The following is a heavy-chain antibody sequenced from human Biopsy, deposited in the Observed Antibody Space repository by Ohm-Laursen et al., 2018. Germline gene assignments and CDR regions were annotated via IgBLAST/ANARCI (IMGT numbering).Heavy chain of an antibody. CDR3: ARGRRNTSMFKGHSGHAFDI. V-gene: IGHV1-18*01. Sequence: SSVKVSCKTSGYTFSNYGINWVRQAPGQGLEWMGWISAYNGNTYSAQKVQGRVSMTTDTSTTTAYMELRSLRSDDTAVYYCARGRRNTSMFKGHSGHAFDIWGQGTMVTVSS. CDR2: ISAYNGNT. D-gene: IGHD5-18*01. J-gene: IGHJ3*02. CDR1: GYTFSNYG.